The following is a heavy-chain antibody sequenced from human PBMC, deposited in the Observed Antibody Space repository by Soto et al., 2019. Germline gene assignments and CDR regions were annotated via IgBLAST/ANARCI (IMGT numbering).Heavy chain of an antibody. D-gene: IGHD2-2*01. CDR2: INHSGST. Sequence: TSETLSLTCAVYGGSFSGYYWSWIRQPPGKGLEWIGEINHSGSTNYNPSLKSRVTISVDTSKNQFSLKLSSVTAAHTAVYYCARVRSVVPAAMRLYYYYGMDVWGQGTTVTVSS. CDR1: GGSFSGYY. CDR3: ARVRSVVPAAMRLYYYYGMDV. V-gene: IGHV4-34*01. J-gene: IGHJ6*02.